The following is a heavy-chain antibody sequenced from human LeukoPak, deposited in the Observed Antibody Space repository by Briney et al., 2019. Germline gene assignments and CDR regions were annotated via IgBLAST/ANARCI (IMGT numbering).Heavy chain of an antibody. V-gene: IGHV1-2*02. J-gene: IGHJ4*02. CDR2: INPNSGGT. CDR1: GYTFTGYY. CDR3: ARVTNYYDSSGYYYAYGY. D-gene: IGHD3-22*01. Sequence: ASVKVSCKASGYTFTGYYMHWVRQAPGQGLEWMGWINPNSGGTNYAQKFQGRVTMTRDTSISTAYMELSGLRSDDTAVYYCARVTNYYDSSGYYYAYGYWGQGTLVTVSS.